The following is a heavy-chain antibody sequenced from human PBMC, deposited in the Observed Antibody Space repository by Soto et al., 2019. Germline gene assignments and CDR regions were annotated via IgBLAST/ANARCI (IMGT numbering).Heavy chain of an antibody. CDR1: GDSIRDGGYY. CDR3: AKDPSPQPIPAVTPGWFDP. Sequence: SETLSLTCTVSGDSIRDGGYYWAWIRQRPGQGLEWMGYIYFTGKANYNPSLENRLTMSVDMSRRQLYLRLTSVTAADTAVYFCAKDPSPQPIPAVTPGWFDPWDQGIAVTVSS. V-gene: IGHV4-31*03. CDR2: IYFTGKA. D-gene: IGHD4-4*01. J-gene: IGHJ5*02.